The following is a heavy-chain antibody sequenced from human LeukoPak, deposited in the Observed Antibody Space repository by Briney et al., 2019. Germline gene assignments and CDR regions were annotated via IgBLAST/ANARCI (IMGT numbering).Heavy chain of an antibody. D-gene: IGHD6-13*01. J-gene: IGHJ4*01. CDR3: ARDGAAAGLYFDL. Sequence: GGSLRLSCSASGFNFETHAMHWVRQAPGKGLEWVAMIWRGGNYKFYADSVKGRISISRDDSRSAMYLQMDSLGGEDAAVYFCARDGAAAGLYFDLWGQGTLVTVSS. CDR2: IWRGGNYK. CDR1: GFNFETHA. V-gene: IGHV3-33*01.